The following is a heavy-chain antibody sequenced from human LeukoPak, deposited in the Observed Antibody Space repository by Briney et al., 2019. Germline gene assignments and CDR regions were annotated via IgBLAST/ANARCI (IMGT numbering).Heavy chain of an antibody. Sequence: SETLSLTCTVSGGSISSYYWSWIRQPPGKGLEWIGYIYYSGSTNYNPSLKSRVTISVDTPKNQFSLKLNSMTAADTAAYYCARVGSSWPDYWGQGTLVTVSS. J-gene: IGHJ4*02. D-gene: IGHD6-13*01. CDR1: GGSISSYY. CDR2: IYYSGST. V-gene: IGHV4-59*01. CDR3: ARVGSSWPDY.